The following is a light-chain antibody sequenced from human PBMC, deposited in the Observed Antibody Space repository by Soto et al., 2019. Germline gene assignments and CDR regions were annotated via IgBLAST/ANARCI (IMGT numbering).Light chain of an antibody. Sequence: DVVMTQSPDSLAVSLGERATINCKSSQSVLYNSNNKNYLAWYQHKPGQPPKLLIYWASTRESGVPDRFSGSGSGTDFTLTISSLQAEDVAVYYCQQHYNTPFTFGPGTKVDI. CDR2: WAS. CDR1: QSVLYNSNNKNY. V-gene: IGKV4-1*01. J-gene: IGKJ3*01. CDR3: QQHYNTPFT.